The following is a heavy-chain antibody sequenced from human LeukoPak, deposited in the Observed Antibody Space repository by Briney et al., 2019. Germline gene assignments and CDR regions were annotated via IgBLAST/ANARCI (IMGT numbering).Heavy chain of an antibody. J-gene: IGHJ4*02. CDR1: GFTFSNYW. Sequence: GGSLRLSCAASGFTFSNYWMSWVRQTPGKGLEWVANIKEDGSDKYHVDSLKGRFTISRDNAKNSLYLQMNSLRAGDTAVYYCAKDRTRQAYWGQGTLVTVSS. CDR2: IKEDGSDK. D-gene: IGHD3-3*01. V-gene: IGHV3-7*03. CDR3: AKDRTRQAY.